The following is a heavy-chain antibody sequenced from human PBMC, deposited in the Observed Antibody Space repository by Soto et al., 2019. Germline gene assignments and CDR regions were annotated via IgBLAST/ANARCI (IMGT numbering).Heavy chain of an antibody. CDR2: TYYRSKWYN. D-gene: IGHD2-15*01. CDR3: ARAYCSGGSCYSLVRFGAFDI. Sequence: SQTLSLTCAISGDSVSSNSAAWNWIRQSPSRGLEWLGRTYYRSKWYNDYAVSVKSRITINPDTSKNQFSLQLNSVTPEDTAVYYCARAYCSGGSCYSLVRFGAFDIWGQGTMVTVSS. V-gene: IGHV6-1*01. CDR1: GDSVSSNSAA. J-gene: IGHJ3*02.